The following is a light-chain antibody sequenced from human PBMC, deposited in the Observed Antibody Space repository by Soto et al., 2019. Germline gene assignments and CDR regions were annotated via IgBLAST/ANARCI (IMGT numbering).Light chain of an antibody. Sequence: QSALTQPASVSGSPGQSIPISCTGTSSDVGSYNLVSWYQHHPGKAPKLMIYEVSERPSGVSNRFSGSKSGNTASLTISGLQAEDEADYYCCSYAGRTTPYVFGTGTKVTVL. CDR3: CSYAGRTTPYV. V-gene: IGLV2-23*02. CDR2: EVS. J-gene: IGLJ1*01. CDR1: SSDVGSYNL.